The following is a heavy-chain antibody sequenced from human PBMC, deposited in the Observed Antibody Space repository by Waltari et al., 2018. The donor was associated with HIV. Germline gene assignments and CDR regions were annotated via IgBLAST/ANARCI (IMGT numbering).Heavy chain of an antibody. J-gene: IGHJ6*02. CDR3: AANWNYGRYYYYYYGMDV. Sequence: QVQLVQSGAEVKKPGASVKVSCKVSGYTLTELSMHWVRQAPGKGLEWMGGFDPEDGETIYAQKFQGRVTMTEDTSTDTAYMELSSLRSEDTAVYYCAANWNYGRYYYYYYGMDVWGQGTTVTVSS. V-gene: IGHV1-24*01. D-gene: IGHD1-7*01. CDR1: GYTLTELS. CDR2: FDPEDGET.